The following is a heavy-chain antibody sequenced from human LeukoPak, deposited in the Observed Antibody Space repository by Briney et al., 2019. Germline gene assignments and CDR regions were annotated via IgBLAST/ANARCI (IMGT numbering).Heavy chain of an antibody. J-gene: IGHJ4*02. CDR2: VFHSGNT. CDR1: GGSISGSPYY. V-gene: IGHV4-39*01. D-gene: IGHD5-18*01. Sequence: KPSETLSLTCSVSGGSISGSPYYWGWIRQPPGKGLEWIGNVFHSGNTYYSPSFRSRVTISVDLSLRLYSLTAADTAVYYCARLSKYTYVLWGQGTLVTVSS. CDR3: ARLSKYTYVL.